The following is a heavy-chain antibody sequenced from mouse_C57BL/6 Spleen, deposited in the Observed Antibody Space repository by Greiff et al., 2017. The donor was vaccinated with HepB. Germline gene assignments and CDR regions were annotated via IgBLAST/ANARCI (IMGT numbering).Heavy chain of an antibody. CDR3: ARYRAGYFDY. V-gene: IGHV7-3*01. CDR1: GFTFTDYY. CDR2: IRNKANGYTT. J-gene: IGHJ2*01. Sequence: VQLMESGGGLVQPGGSLSLSCAASGFTFTDYYMSWVRQPPGKALEWLGFIRNKANGYTTEYSASVKGRFTISRDNSQSILYLQMNALRAEDSATYYCARYRAGYFDYWGQGTTLTVSS.